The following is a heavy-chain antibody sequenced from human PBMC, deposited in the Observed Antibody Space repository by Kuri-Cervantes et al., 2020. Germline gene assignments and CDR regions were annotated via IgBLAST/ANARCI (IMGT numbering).Heavy chain of an antibody. CDR3: AKDRSFKGATMTSLFDY. CDR2: SKPSGAST. V-gene: IGHV1-46*01. D-gene: IGHD4-17*01. J-gene: IGHJ4*01. CDR1: VCTFSSYA. Sequence: SVRVSCKACVCTFSSYAISSVRQAPGQWLEWMGISKPSGASTSYAQKFQGRVTMTRDTTTSTVYMELISLRSEDTALYYCAKDRSFKGATMTSLFDYLGHGTLVTVSS.